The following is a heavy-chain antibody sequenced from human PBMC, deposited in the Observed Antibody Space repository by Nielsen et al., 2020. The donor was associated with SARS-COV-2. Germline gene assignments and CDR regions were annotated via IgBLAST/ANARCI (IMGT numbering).Heavy chain of an antibody. CDR3: ARHGSRPQAAAVDWFDP. CDR2: IYYSGST. Sequence: SETLSLTCTVSGGSISSSSYYWGWIRQPPGKGLEWIGSIYYSGSTYYNPSLKSRVTISVDTSKNQFSLKLSSVTAADTAVYYCARHGSRPQAAAVDWFDPWGQGTLVTVSS. J-gene: IGHJ5*02. D-gene: IGHD6-13*01. CDR1: GGSISSSSYY. V-gene: IGHV4-39*01.